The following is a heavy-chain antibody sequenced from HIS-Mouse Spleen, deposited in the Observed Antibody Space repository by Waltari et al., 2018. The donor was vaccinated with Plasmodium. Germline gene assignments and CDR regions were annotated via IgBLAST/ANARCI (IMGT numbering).Heavy chain of an antibody. CDR3: ARHKKRGQLVRGYFDY. CDR2: IDWADDK. Sequence: QVTLRESGPALVKPTQTLTLTCTFSGFSLSTSGMCVSWIRPPPGKALEWLARIDWADDKYYSKSLKTRLNISKDTSKNQVVLTMTNMDPVDTATYYCARHKKRGQLVRGYFDYWGQGTLVTVSS. J-gene: IGHJ4*02. CDR1: GFSLSTSGMC. V-gene: IGHV2-70*15. D-gene: IGHD6-6*01.